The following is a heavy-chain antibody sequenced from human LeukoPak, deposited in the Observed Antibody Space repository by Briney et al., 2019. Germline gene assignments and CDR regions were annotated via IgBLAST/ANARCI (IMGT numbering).Heavy chain of an antibody. J-gene: IGHJ4*02. Sequence: SGGSLRLSCAASGFTFSSYGMHWVRQAPGKGLEWVAVIWYDGSNKYYADSVKGRFTISRDNSKNTLYLQMNSLRAEDTAVYYCARATIRAIFGVVTEPLFDYWGQGTLVTVSS. CDR2: IWYDGSNK. D-gene: IGHD3-3*01. CDR3: ARATIRAIFGVVTEPLFDY. CDR1: GFTFSSYG. V-gene: IGHV3-33*01.